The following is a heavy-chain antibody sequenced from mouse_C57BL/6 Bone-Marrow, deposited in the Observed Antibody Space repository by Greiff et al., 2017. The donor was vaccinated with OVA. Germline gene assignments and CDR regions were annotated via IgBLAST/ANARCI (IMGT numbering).Heavy chain of an antibody. V-gene: IGHV1-22*01. J-gene: IGHJ3*01. D-gene: IGHD2-4*01. Sequence: EVQLQQSGPELVKPGASVKMSCKASGYTFTDYNMHWVKQSHGKSLEWIGYINPNNGGTSYNQKFKGKATLTVNKSSSTAYMELRSLTSEDSAVYYCAMTYDYDDWFAYWGQGTLVTVSA. CDR3: AMTYDYDDWFAY. CDR1: GYTFTDYN. CDR2: INPNNGGT.